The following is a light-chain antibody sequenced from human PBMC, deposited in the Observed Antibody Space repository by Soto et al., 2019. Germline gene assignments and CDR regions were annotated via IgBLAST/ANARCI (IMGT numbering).Light chain of an antibody. CDR1: QSVGSN. J-gene: IGKJ5*01. CDR3: QEYNNRS. CDR2: AAS. Sequence: EMVMTQSPDTLSVSPGERATLSCRASQSVGSNLAWYQQKPGQAPRLLIYAASTRATGIPARFSGSGSGTEFPLTISSLQSEDFAVYYCQEYNNRSFGQGTRMEIK. V-gene: IGKV3-15*01.